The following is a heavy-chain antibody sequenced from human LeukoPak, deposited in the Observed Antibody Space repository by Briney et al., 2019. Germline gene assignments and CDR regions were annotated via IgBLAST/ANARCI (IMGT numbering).Heavy chain of an antibody. D-gene: IGHD6-19*01. V-gene: IGHV4-59*01. Sequence: GSLRLSCIASGFTFADYSMTWFRQAPGKGLEWIGYIYYSGSTNYNPSLKSRVTISVDTSKNQFSLKLSSVTAADTAVYYCARDSRVGAVADIWVTSFDSWGQGTLVTVSS. J-gene: IGHJ4*02. CDR3: ARDSRVGAVADIWVTSFDS. CDR2: IYYSGST. CDR1: GFTFADYS.